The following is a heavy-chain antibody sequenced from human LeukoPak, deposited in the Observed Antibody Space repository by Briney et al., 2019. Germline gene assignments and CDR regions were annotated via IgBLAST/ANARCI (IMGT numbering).Heavy chain of an antibody. V-gene: IGHV3-23*01. D-gene: IGHD3-10*01. Sequence: PGGSLRLSCAASGFPFSSYAMSWVRQAPGKGLEWVSGISGSGGGGNTYYADSVKGRFTISRDNSKNTLYLQLNSLRAEDTAVYYCARVYYGSGSLHYYYYYMDVWGKGTTVTISS. CDR2: ISGSGGGGNT. J-gene: IGHJ6*03. CDR3: ARVYYGSGSLHYYYYYMDV. CDR1: GFPFSSYA.